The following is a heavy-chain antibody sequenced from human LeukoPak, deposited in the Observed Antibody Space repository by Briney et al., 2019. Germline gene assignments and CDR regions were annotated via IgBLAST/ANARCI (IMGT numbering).Heavy chain of an antibody. CDR1: GYTFTGYY. D-gene: IGHD2-2*01. V-gene: IGHV1-2*02. CDR3: ARDYPLLTAWWFDP. Sequence: GASVKVSCKASGYTFTGYYMHWVRQAPGQGLEWMGWINPNSGGTNYAQKFQGRVTMTRDTSISTAYMELSRLRSDDTAVYYCARDYPLLTAWWFDPWGQGTLVTVPS. J-gene: IGHJ5*02. CDR2: INPNSGGT.